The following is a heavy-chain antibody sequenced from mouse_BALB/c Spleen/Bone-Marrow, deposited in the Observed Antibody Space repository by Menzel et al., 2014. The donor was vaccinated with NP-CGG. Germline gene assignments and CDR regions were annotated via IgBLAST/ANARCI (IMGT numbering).Heavy chain of an antibody. CDR2: IYPGDGDT. J-gene: IGHJ2*01. V-gene: IGHV1-80*01. Sequence: LVESGAELVRPGSSVKISCESSGYVFSTYWINWVKQRPGQGLEWIGQIYPGDGDTDYNGKFKDKATLTADKSSNTAYMQLSSLTSEDSAVYFCARGGIPVDYWGQGTTLTVSS. CDR3: ARGGIPVDY. CDR1: GYVFSTYW.